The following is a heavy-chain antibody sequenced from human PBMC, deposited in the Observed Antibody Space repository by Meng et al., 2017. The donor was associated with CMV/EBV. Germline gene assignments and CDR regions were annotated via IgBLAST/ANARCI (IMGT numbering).Heavy chain of an antibody. CDR2: IYWDDDK. J-gene: IGHJ4*02. CDR3: GGGYSYGFSY. Sequence: QITLNESGSTLVKRXXXXTLTCTFSGFSLSTSGVGVGWIRQPPGKALEWLALIYWDDDKRYSPSLKSRLTITKDTSKNQVVLTMTNMDPVDTATYYCGGGYSYGFSYWGQGTLVTVSS. CDR1: GFSLSTSGVG. V-gene: IGHV2-5*02. D-gene: IGHD5-18*01.